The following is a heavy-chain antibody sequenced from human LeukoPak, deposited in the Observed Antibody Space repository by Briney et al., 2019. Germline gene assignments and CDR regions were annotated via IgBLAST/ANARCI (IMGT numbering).Heavy chain of an antibody. Sequence: SETLSLTCAVSGGSISSGGYSWSWVRQPPGKGLEWIVYIYHSGSTYYNPSLKSRVTISVDRSKNQFSLKLSSVTAADTAVYYCARGSPMYEGRFDPWGQGTLVTVSS. D-gene: IGHD2-8*01. V-gene: IGHV4-30-2*01. CDR2: IYHSGST. J-gene: IGHJ5*02. CDR3: ARGSPMYEGRFDP. CDR1: GGSISSGGYS.